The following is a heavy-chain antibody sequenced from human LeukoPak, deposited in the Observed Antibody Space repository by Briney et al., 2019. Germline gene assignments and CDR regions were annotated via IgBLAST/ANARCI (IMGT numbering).Heavy chain of an antibody. CDR2: IRSSGSPI. Sequence: PGGPLRLSCAASGFTFSSYSMNWGRQAPGKGLEWVAYIRSSGSPIYYADSVKGRFTISRDNAKNSLYLQMNSLRDEGTAVYYCVRDPDALDFWGQGTPVTVSS. CDR3: VRDPDALDF. V-gene: IGHV3-48*02. J-gene: IGHJ4*02. CDR1: GFTFSSYS.